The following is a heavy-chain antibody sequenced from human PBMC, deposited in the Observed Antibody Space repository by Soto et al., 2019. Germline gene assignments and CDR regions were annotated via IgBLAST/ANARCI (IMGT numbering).Heavy chain of an antibody. J-gene: IGHJ6*02. CDR2: ISSSGSTI. CDR3: AREDGPGELGGMDV. V-gene: IGHV3-48*03. Sequence: GGFLRLSCAASGFTFSSYEMNWVRQAPGKGLEWVSYISSSGSTIYYADSVKGRFTISRDNAKNSLYLQMNSLRAEDTAVYYCAREDGPGELGGMDVWGQGTTVTVSS. CDR1: GFTFSSYE. D-gene: IGHD3-10*01.